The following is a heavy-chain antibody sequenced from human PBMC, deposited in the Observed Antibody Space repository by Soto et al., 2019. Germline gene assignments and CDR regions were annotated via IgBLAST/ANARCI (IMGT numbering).Heavy chain of an antibody. D-gene: IGHD4-17*01. CDR2: IYYSGST. CDR1: GGSISSYY. Sequence: SETLSLTCTVSGGSISSYYWSWIRQPPGKGLEWIGYIYYSGSTNYNPSLKSRVTISVDTSKNQFSLKLSSVTAADTAVYYCARHRGSEYGDYDHGYFDYWGQGTLVTVSS. J-gene: IGHJ4*02. V-gene: IGHV4-59*08. CDR3: ARHRGSEYGDYDHGYFDY.